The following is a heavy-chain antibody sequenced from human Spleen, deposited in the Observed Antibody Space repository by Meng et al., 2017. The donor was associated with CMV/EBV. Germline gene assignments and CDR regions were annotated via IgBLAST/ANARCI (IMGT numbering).Heavy chain of an antibody. D-gene: IGHD3-3*01. Sequence: CKASGYSFTTYWIGWVRQMPGKGLEWMGLIYPGDSDTRYSPSFEGQVTISADKSISTAYLQWSSLKASDTAVYYCARRAGSLYYFDSWGQGTLVTVSS. CDR2: IYPGDSDT. J-gene: IGHJ4*02. V-gene: IGHV5-51*01. CDR3: ARRAGSLYYFDS. CDR1: GYSFTTYW.